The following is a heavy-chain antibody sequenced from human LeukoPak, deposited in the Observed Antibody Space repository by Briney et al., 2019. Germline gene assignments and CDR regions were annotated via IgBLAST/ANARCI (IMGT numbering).Heavy chain of an antibody. CDR1: GFTFSSYA. Sequence: GGSLRLSCAASGFTFSSYAMSWVRQAPGKGLEWVSAISGSGGSTYYADSVKGRFTISRDNSKNTLYLQMNSLRAEDTAVYYCAKDRDVVVPAAMMGDFDYWGQGTLVTVSS. D-gene: IGHD2-2*01. CDR3: AKDRDVVVPAAMMGDFDY. V-gene: IGHV3-23*01. J-gene: IGHJ4*02. CDR2: ISGSGGST.